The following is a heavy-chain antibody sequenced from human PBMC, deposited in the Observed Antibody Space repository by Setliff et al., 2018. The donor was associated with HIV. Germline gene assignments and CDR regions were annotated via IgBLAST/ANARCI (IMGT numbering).Heavy chain of an antibody. J-gene: IGHJ3*02. D-gene: IGHD3-3*01. CDR1: GFTFSSYN. V-gene: IGHV3-21*01. CDR2: ISRTSSYI. Sequence: AGSLRLSCAASGFTFSSYNMNWVRQAPGKGLEWVSFISRTSSYIYYADSLKGRFTISRDNAKNSLYLQMNSLTAEDTAVYYCARGFVLRSWERSMPDAFDIWGQGTMVTVSS. CDR3: ARGFVLRSWERSMPDAFDI.